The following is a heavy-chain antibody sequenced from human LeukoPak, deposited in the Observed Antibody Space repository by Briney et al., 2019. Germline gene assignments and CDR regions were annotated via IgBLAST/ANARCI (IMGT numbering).Heavy chain of an antibody. Sequence: SETLPLTCTVSGGSISSYYWSWIRQPPGKGLEWIGYIYYSGNTNYNPSLKSRVTISVDTSKNQFSLKLSSVTAADTAVYYCARGTTRGPTDGMDVWGQGTTVTVSS. J-gene: IGHJ6*02. V-gene: IGHV4-59*01. D-gene: IGHD1-1*01. CDR3: ARGTTRGPTDGMDV. CDR1: GGSISSYY. CDR2: IYYSGNT.